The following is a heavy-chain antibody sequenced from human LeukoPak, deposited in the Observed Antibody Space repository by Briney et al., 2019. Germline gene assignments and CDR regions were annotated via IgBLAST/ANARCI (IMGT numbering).Heavy chain of an antibody. CDR1: GFTFSSYW. CDR3: ARGGYSYGRYYFDY. J-gene: IGHJ4*02. D-gene: IGHD5-18*01. Sequence: PGGSLRLSCAASGFTFSSYWMSWVRQPPGKGLEWIGEINHSGSTNYNPSLKSRVTISVDTSKNQFSLKLSSVTAADTAVYYCARGGYSYGRYYFDYWGQGTLVTVSS. CDR2: INHSGST. V-gene: IGHV4-34*01.